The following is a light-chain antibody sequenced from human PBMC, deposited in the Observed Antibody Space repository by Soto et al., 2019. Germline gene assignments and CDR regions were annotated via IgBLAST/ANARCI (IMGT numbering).Light chain of an antibody. CDR2: DAS. J-gene: IGKJ1*01. CDR3: XHYGNSLWT. V-gene: IGKV3-20*01. Sequence: VLTQSPGTLSLSPGESATLSCRASQIVRSTYLAWYQQKPGQAPRLLIYDASSRATDIPDRFSGSGSGTEFTLTISGLEPEDXAVYXXXHYGNSLWTFGQGTRVIFK. CDR1: QIVRSTY.